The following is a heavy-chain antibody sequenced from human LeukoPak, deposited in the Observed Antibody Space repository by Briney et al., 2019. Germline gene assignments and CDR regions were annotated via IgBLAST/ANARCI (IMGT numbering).Heavy chain of an antibody. V-gene: IGHV3-15*01. CDR1: GFGFNNAW. J-gene: IGHJ4*02. CDR2: IKRKGDDGTI. CDR3: TAGTGRSDFDY. D-gene: IGHD3/OR15-3a*01. Sequence: GGSLRLSCAASGFGFNNAWMIWVRQTPGKGLEWVGRIKRKGDDGTIDYAAPVKGRLSISRDDSKNTLYLQMNSLKSEDTAVYYCTAGTGRSDFDYWGQGTLVTVSS.